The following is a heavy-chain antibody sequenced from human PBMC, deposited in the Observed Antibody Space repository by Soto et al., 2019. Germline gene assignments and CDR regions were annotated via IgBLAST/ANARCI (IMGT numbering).Heavy chain of an antibody. D-gene: IGHD5-12*01. Sequence: PSETLSLTCTVSGGSISSGGYYWSWIRQPPGKGLEWIGYIYYSGSTNYNPSLKSRVTISVDTSKNQFSLKLSSVTAADTAVYYCARLMDESGYDGIFDYWGQGTLVTVSS. J-gene: IGHJ4*02. V-gene: IGHV4-61*08. CDR3: ARLMDESGYDGIFDY. CDR2: IYYSGST. CDR1: GGSISSGGYY.